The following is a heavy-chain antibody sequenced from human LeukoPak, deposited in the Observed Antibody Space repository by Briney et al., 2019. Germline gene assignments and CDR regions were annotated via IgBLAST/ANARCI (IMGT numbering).Heavy chain of an antibody. CDR3: ARDASALH. CDR2: ISSSSTTI. V-gene: IGHV3-48*01. J-gene: IGHJ4*02. D-gene: IGHD3-3*01. Sequence: PGGSLRLSCAASGLTFSSYSMNWVRQAPGKGLEWVSYISSSSTTIYYADSVKGRFTISRDNAKSSLPLQMNSLRVDDTAVYYCARDASALHWGQGARVTVSS. CDR1: GLTFSSYS.